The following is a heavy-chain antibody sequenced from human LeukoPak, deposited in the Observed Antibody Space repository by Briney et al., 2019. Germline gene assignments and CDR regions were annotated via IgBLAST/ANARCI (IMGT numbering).Heavy chain of an antibody. CDR1: GFTFSSYE. Sequence: GGSLRLSCAASGFTFSSYEMNWVRRAPGKGLEWVSHISSSGSTIYYADSVKGRFTISRDNAKNSLYLQMNSLRAEDTAVYYCATELVANWFDPWGQGTLVTVSS. CDR2: ISSSGSTI. CDR3: ATELVANWFDP. J-gene: IGHJ5*02. V-gene: IGHV3-48*03. D-gene: IGHD6-13*01.